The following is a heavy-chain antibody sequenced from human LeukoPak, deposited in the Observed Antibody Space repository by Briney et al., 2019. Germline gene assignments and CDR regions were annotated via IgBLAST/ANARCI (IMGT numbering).Heavy chain of an antibody. CDR2: TYYRSKLFN. V-gene: IGHV6-1*01. Sequence: SQTLSLTCALSGDSFSSKSVTWNWVRQSPSRGLEWLGRTYYRSKLFNDYALSVKGQITINPETSKNQFSLQLNSVTPEDTSVYYCASSLSGWLDYWGQGIQVTVSS. CDR1: GDSFSSKSVT. CDR3: ASSLSGWLDY. D-gene: IGHD6-19*01. J-gene: IGHJ4*02.